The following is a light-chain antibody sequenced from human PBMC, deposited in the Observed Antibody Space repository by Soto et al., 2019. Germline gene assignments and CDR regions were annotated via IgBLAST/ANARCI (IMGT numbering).Light chain of an antibody. J-gene: IGKJ4*01. V-gene: IGKV1-5*03. CDR2: NAS. Sequence: DIQMTQSPSTLSASVGDRVTITCRASQSISSWLAWYQQKPGKAPKYLIYNASNLESGVQSRFSGSGSGTEFTLTISSLQPDDFATYYCQQYNSYSLTFGGGTKVEIK. CDR3: QQYNSYSLT. CDR1: QSISSW.